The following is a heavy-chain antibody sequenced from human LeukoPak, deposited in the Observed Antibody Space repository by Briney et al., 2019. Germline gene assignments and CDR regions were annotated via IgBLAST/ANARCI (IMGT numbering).Heavy chain of an antibody. CDR3: ARGAEAVTSPLDF. D-gene: IGHD6-13*01. CDR1: GYTFTFYY. CDR2: INPKSGAA. Sequence: ASVKVSCKASGYTFTFYYMHWVRQAPGQGLEWLGWINPKSGAADYAQQFRGRVTMTRDTSINTDYMEMKRVTSDDMAVYYCARGAEAVTSPLDFWGQGTLVIVS. V-gene: IGHV1-2*02. J-gene: IGHJ4*02.